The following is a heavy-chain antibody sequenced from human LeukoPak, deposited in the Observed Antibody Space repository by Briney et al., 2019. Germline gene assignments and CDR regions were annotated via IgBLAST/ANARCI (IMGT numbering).Heavy chain of an antibody. V-gene: IGHV3-30*18. J-gene: IGHJ4*02. CDR2: ISYDGSNK. CDR3: AKDRVATIKGVYYFDY. D-gene: IGHD5-12*01. CDR1: GFTFSNYA. Sequence: HPGRSLRLPCAASGFTFSNYAIHWVRQAPGKGLEWVAVISYDGSNKYYADSVKGRFTISRDNSKNTVYLQMNSLRPEETAVYYCAKDRVATIKGVYYFDYWGQGTLVTVSS.